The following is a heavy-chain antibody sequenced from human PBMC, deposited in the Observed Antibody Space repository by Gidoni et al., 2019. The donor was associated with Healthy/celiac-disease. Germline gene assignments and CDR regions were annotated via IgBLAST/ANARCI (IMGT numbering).Heavy chain of an antibody. CDR1: GFTFSSSE. Sequence: EVQLVESGGVLVQPGGSLRLSCAASGFTFSSSEMNWVRQAPGKGLEWVSYISSSGSTIYYADSVKGRFTISRDNAKNSLYLQMNSLRAEDTAVYYCARSPSPYGSGSYYFPTKLYYFDYWGQGTLVTVSS. D-gene: IGHD3-10*01. J-gene: IGHJ4*02. CDR2: ISSSGSTI. CDR3: ARSPSPYGSGSYYFPTKLYYFDY. V-gene: IGHV3-48*03.